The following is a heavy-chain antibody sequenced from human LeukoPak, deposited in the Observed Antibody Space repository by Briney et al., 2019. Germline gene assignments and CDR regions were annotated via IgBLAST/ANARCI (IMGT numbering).Heavy chain of an antibody. D-gene: IGHD3-16*01. V-gene: IGHV3-23*01. CDR2: ISGSGGST. CDR3: AKPAPITFGGVDAFDI. Sequence: PGGSLRLSCAASGFTFSSYAMSWVRQAPGKGLEWVSAISGSGGSTYYADSVKGRFTISRDNFKNTLYLQMNSLRAEDTAVYYCAKPAPITFGGVDAFDIWGQGTMVTVSS. J-gene: IGHJ3*02. CDR1: GFTFSSYA.